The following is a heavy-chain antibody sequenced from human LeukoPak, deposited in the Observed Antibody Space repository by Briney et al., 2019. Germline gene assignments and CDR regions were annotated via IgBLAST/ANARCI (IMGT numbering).Heavy chain of an antibody. Sequence: ASVKVSCKASGYTFTSYDINWVRQATGQGLEWMGWMNPNSGNTGYAQKFQGRVTITRNTSISTVYMELSSLRSEDTAVYYCARDHDYGDVIPVDYWGQGTLVTVSS. D-gene: IGHD4-17*01. J-gene: IGHJ4*02. CDR3: ARDHDYGDVIPVDY. CDR2: MNPNSGNT. CDR1: GYTFTSYD. V-gene: IGHV1-8*03.